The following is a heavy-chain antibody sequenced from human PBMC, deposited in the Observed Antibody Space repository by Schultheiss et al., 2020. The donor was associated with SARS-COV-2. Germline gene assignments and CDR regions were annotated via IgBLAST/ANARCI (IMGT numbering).Heavy chain of an antibody. CDR2: INVDGSDT. V-gene: IGHV3-74*01. J-gene: IGHJ6*02. Sequence: GESLKISCAASGFSLSSYWMHWVRQDPGKGLVWVSRINVDGSDTRYADSVKGRFTISKDNAKNTLYLQMHTLRVEDTAVYYCMRDSFVNSGYHYYGMDVWGQGTTVTVSS. CDR3: MRDSFVNSGYHYYGMDV. D-gene: IGHD1-26*01. CDR1: GFSLSSYW.